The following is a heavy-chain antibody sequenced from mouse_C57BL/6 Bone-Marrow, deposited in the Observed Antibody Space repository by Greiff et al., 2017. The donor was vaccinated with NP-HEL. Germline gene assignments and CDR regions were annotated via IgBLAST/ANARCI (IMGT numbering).Heavy chain of an antibody. CDR3: ARPSYYYGSSRYYFDY. CDR2: ISSGSSTI. J-gene: IGHJ2*01. D-gene: IGHD1-1*01. V-gene: IGHV5-17*01. Sequence: EVKVEESGGGLVKPGGSLKLSCAASGFTFSDYGMHWVRQAPEKGLEWVAYISSGSSTIYYADTVKGRFTISRDNAKNTLFLQMTSLRSEDTAMYYCARPSYYYGSSRYYFDYGGQGTTLTVSS. CDR1: GFTFSDYG.